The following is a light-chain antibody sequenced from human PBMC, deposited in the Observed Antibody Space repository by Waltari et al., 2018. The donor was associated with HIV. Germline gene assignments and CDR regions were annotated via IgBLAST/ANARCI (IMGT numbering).Light chain of an antibody. J-gene: IGLJ2*01. Sequence: QSALTQPASVSGSPGQSITISCTGTSSDVGGYNLVSWYQQPPCKAPKLMIYEVSQRPCGGSNRFSGSKSGNTAALPISELQAEDEADYYCCAYAGSTTYVIFGGGTKLTVL. CDR2: EVS. V-gene: IGLV2-23*02. CDR3: CAYAGSTTYVI. CDR1: SSDVGGYNL.